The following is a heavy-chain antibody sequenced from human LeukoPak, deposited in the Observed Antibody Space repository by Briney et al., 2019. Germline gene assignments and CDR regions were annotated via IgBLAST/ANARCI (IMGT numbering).Heavy chain of an antibody. CDR3: AAGVGATSYYYYMDV. CDR2: IVVGSGNT. J-gene: IGHJ6*03. CDR1: GFTFTSSA. D-gene: IGHD1-26*01. V-gene: IGHV1-58*01. Sequence: GTSVKVSCKASGFTFTSSAVQWVRQARGQRLEWIGWIVVGSGNTNYAQKFQERVTITRDMSTSTAYMELSSLRSEDTAVYYCAAGVGATSYYYYMDVWDKGTTVTVSS.